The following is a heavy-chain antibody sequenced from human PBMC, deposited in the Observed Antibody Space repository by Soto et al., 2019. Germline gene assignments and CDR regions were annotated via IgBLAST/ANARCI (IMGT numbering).Heavy chain of an antibody. Sequence: GESLKISCKGSGYSFTSYWIGWVRQMPGKGLEWMGIIYPGDSDTRYSPSLQGQVTISADKSISTAYLQWSSLKASDTAMYYCARPRLYCSGGSCYQNWFDPWGQGTLVTVSS. D-gene: IGHD2-15*01. CDR2: IYPGDSDT. CDR3: ARPRLYCSGGSCYQNWFDP. V-gene: IGHV5-51*01. CDR1: GYSFTSYW. J-gene: IGHJ5*02.